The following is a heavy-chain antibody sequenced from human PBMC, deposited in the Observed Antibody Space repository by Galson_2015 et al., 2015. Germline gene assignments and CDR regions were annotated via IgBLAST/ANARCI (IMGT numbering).Heavy chain of an antibody. CDR1: GYSFTSYW. CDR2: IYPGDSDT. V-gene: IGHV5-51*01. Sequence: QSGAEVKKPGESLKISCKGSGYSFTSYWIGWVRQMPGKGLEWMGIIYPGDSDTRYSPSFQGQVTISADKSISTAYLQWSSLKASDTAMYYCARHTQTYYYDSNDRIGGWWFDPWGQGTLVTVSS. CDR3: ARHTQTYYYDSNDRIGGWWFDP. D-gene: IGHD3-22*01. J-gene: IGHJ5*02.